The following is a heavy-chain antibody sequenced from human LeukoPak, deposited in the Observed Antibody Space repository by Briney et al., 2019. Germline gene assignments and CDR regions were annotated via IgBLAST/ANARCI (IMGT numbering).Heavy chain of an antibody. J-gene: IGHJ4*02. D-gene: IGHD3-22*01. CDR3: ARDRHNYYDSSGYYDY. CDR2: ISSSGST. Sequence: SQTLSLTCTVSGDSISSGDYYWSWIRQPAGKGQEWIGRISSSGSTNYNPSLKSRVTISVDTSKNQFSLKLSSVTAADTAVYYCARDRHNYYDSSGYYDYWGQGTLVTVSS. V-gene: IGHV4-61*02. CDR1: GDSISSGDYY.